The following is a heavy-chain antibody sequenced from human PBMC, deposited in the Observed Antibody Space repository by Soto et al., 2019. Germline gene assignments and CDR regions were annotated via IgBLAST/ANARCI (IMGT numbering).Heavy chain of an antibody. CDR1: GGSIRSYY. CDR3: GRLEGLATISYYFDY. V-gene: IGHV4-59*08. J-gene: IGHJ4*02. D-gene: IGHD3-9*01. Sequence: SETLSLTCTVSGGSIRSYYWSWIRQPPGKALEWIGYIYYTGSANYNPSLKTRVTISVDTSKNQFSLKLTSVTAADTAVYYCGRLEGLATISYYFDYWGQGALVTVSS. CDR2: IYYTGSA.